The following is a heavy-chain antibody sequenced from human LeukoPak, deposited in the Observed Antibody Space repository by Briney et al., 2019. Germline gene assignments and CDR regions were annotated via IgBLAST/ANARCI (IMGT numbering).Heavy chain of an antibody. J-gene: IGHJ4*02. CDR1: GGSFSGYY. V-gene: IGHV4-34*01. CDR2: INHSGST. Sequence: SETLSLTCAVYGGSFSGYYWSWISQPPGKGLEWVGEINHSGSTNHNPSLKSRVTISVDTSKNQFSLKLSSVTAADTAVYYCARRRLTMIVVVTHREYYFDYWGQGTLVTVSS. D-gene: IGHD3-22*01. CDR3: ARRRLTMIVVVTHREYYFDY.